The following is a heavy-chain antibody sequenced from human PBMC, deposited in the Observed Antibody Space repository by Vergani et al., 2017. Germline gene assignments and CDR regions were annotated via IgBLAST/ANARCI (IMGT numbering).Heavy chain of an antibody. D-gene: IGHD3-22*01. CDR1: GFTFSSYA. CDR3: ARDYYDSSGYYLDAFDI. J-gene: IGHJ3*02. V-gene: IGHV3-64*07. CDR2: ISSNGGRT. Sequence: EVQLVESGGGLVQPGGSLRLSCAASGFTFSSYAMNWVRQAPGKGLEYVSAISSNGGRTYYADSVKGRFTISRDNSKNTLYLQMGSLRAEDMAVYYCARDYYDSSGYYLDAFDIWGQGTMVTVSS.